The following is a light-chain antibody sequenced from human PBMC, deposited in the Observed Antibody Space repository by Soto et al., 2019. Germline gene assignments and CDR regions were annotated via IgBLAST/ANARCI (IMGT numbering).Light chain of an antibody. J-gene: IGKJ1*01. Sequence: EVVLTQSPATLSLSPGERATLSCRASQSVSSTFLAWYQQRPGQDPRLLIYGASSRATGIPDRFSGSGSGTDFTLTITRLEPEEFALYYCQQFGTSATFGQGTNVEIK. CDR1: QSVSSTF. CDR3: QQFGTSAT. CDR2: GAS. V-gene: IGKV3-20*01.